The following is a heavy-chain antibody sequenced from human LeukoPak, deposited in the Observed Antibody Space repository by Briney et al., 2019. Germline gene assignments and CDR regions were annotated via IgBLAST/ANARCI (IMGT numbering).Heavy chain of an antibody. V-gene: IGHV1-18*01. D-gene: IGHD3-22*01. CDR1: GYTFTSYG. J-gene: IGHJ4*02. CDR3: ARHIFYYDSSGYNDY. Sequence: ASVKVSCKASGYTFTSYGISWVRQAPGQGLEWMGWISAYNGNTNYAQKLQGRVTMTTDTSTSTAYMELRSLRSDDTAVYYCARHIFYYDSSGYNDYWGQGTLVTVSS. CDR2: ISAYNGNT.